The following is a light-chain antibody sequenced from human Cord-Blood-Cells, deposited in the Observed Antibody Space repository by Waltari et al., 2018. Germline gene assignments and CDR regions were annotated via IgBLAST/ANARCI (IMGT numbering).Light chain of an antibody. V-gene: IGLV2-14*01. CDR1: SSDVGGYNY. Sequence: QSALTQPASVSGSPGQSITISCTGTSSDVGGYNYVSWYQQHPGKVPKLMIYDVSNRPSGFSNRFAGSKSGSRAALTISGLQAEDEADYYCSSYTGSSTWVFGGGTKLTVL. CDR3: SSYTGSSTWV. J-gene: IGLJ3*02. CDR2: DVS.